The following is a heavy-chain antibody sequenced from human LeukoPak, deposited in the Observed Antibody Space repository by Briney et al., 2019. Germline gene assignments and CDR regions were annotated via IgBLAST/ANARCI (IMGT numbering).Heavy chain of an antibody. CDR3: TRTKDGYFQN. CDR1: GDSVSNKNTA. J-gene: IGHJ1*01. V-gene: IGHV6-1*01. Sequence: SQTLSLTCAISGDSVSNKNTAWNWIRQSPSRGLEWLGRTYYRSKWHNTYAASVKSRITINPDTSKNQFSLQLNSVTPEDTAVYYCTRTKDGYFQNWGQGTLVSASS. CDR2: TYYRSKWHN.